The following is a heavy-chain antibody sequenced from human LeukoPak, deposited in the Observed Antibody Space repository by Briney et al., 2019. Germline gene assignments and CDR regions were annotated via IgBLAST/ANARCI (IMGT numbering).Heavy chain of an antibody. CDR1: GGSFSGYY. D-gene: IGHD3-16*01. V-gene: IGHV4-34*01. Sequence: PSETLSLTCAVYGGSFSGYYWSWIRQPPGKGLEWIGEINHSGSTNYNPSLKSRVTISVDTSKNQFSLKLSSVTAADTAVYYCARDQRGLGPGDYWGQGTLVTVSS. J-gene: IGHJ4*02. CDR3: ARDQRGLGPGDY. CDR2: INHSGST.